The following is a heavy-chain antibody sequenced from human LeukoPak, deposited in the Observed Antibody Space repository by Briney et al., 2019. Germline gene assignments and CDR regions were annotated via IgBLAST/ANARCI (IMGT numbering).Heavy chain of an antibody. CDR2: ISWDGGST. CDR1: GFTFDDYT. J-gene: IGHJ4*02. V-gene: IGHV3-43*01. CDR3: AKGVGTAMAPFDY. Sequence: GGSLRLSCAASGFTFDDYTMHWVRQAPGKGLEWVSLISWDGGSTYYADSVKGRFTISRDNSKNSLYLQMNSLRAEDMALYYCAKGVGTAMAPFDYWGQGTLVTVSS. D-gene: IGHD5-18*01.